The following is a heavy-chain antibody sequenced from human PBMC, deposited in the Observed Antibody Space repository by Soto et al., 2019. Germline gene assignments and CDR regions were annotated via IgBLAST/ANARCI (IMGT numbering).Heavy chain of an antibody. D-gene: IGHD2-8*01. V-gene: IGHV3-72*01. J-gene: IGHJ4*02. CDR1: GFTFTDHY. CDR2: ARNKVNSYII. CDR3: ARLMGTSFDF. Sequence: GGSLRLSCAASGFTFTDHYMDWVRQAPGKGLEWVGRARNKVNSYIIAYAASVKGRFITSRDDSKNSLYLQMNSLKTEDTAVYFCARLMGTSFDFWGQGTLVTVST.